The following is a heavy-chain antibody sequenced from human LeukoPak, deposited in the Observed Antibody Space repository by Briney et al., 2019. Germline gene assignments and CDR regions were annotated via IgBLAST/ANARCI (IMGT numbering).Heavy chain of an antibody. CDR1: GYTFTGYD. D-gene: IGHD6-13*01. CDR2: INPNSGDI. J-gene: IGHJ4*02. Sequence: ASVKVSYKASGYTFTGYDMHWVRQAPGQGHEWMGWINPNSGDINYAQKFKGRVTMTRDPSISTAYLELSRLRSDDTAVYYCARDDVTSAGPHYWGQGTLVTVSS. V-gene: IGHV1-2*02. CDR3: ARDDVTSAGPHY.